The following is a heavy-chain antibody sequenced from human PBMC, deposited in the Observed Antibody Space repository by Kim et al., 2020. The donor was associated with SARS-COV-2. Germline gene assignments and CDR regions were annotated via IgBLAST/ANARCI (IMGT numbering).Heavy chain of an antibody. J-gene: IGHJ5*02. CDR3: ARHPDWFDP. Sequence: SYTNYSPPFQGHVTISADKSISTAYLQWSSLKASDTAMYYCARHPDWFDPWGQGTLVTVSS. CDR2: SYT. V-gene: IGHV5-10-1*01.